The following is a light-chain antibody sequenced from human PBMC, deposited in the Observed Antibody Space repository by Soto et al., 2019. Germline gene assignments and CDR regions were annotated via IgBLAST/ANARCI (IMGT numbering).Light chain of an antibody. J-gene: IGKJ5*01. V-gene: IGKV2-30*02. CDR3: MQGTHWPIT. Sequence: DIVMTQTPLSLPVTLGPPASISCRSNQSLVHSDGIAYFSWFQQRPGRSPRLXIYKVSNRDSGVPARFSGSGSGTDFALKISRVEAEDVGVYYCMQGTHWPITFGQGTRLEIK. CDR1: QSLVHSDGIAY. CDR2: KVS.